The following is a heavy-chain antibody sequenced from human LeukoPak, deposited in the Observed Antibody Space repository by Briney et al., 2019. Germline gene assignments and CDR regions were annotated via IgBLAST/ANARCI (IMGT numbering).Heavy chain of an antibody. CDR2: IYTSGST. D-gene: IGHD3-10*01. CDR1: GGSISSYY. Sequence: SETLSLTCTVSGGSISSYYWSWIRQPAGKGLEWIGRIYTSGSTNYNPSLKSRVTISVDTSKNQFSLKLSSVTAADTAVYYCARDWGSGSPKGFDYWGQGTLVTVSS. CDR3: ARDWGSGSPKGFDY. J-gene: IGHJ4*02. V-gene: IGHV4-4*07.